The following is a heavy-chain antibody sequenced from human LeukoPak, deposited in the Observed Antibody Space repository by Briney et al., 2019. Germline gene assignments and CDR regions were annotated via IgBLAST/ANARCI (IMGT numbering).Heavy chain of an antibody. CDR3: ARDREAYSSSRDSFDY. J-gene: IGHJ4*02. D-gene: IGHD6-6*01. Sequence: ASVTVSCKASGYTLTSYFMHWVRQAPGQGVEWMGIINPSGRSTSYAQKFQGRVTMTRDMSTSTVYMELSSLRSEDTAVYYCARDREAYSSSRDSFDYWGQGTLVSVSS. V-gene: IGHV1-46*01. CDR2: INPSGRST. CDR1: GYTLTSYF.